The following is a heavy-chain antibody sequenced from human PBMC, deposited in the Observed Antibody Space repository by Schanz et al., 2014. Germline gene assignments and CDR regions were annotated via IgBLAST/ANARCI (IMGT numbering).Heavy chain of an antibody. V-gene: IGHV3-23*01. CDR3: AKKVPAYNPFDS. CDR1: GFIFGSSV. D-gene: IGHD1-1*01. CDR2: ITGASDHI. Sequence: EVQLLESGGGLIQPGGSLRLSCAASGFIFGSSVMAWVRQAPGKGLGWVSGITGASDHIDYAESVKGRVTISRDNSKNTLYLQMDSLRAEDTAVYFCAKKVPAYNPFDSWGQGTLVTVSS. J-gene: IGHJ4*02.